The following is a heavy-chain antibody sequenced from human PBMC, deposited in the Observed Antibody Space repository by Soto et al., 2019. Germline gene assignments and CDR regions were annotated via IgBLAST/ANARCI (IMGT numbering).Heavy chain of an antibody. CDR3: AREEYSSSSWFDP. J-gene: IGHJ5*02. D-gene: IGHD6-6*01. CDR1: GGSISSGGYY. V-gene: IGHV4-31*03. CDR2: IYYSGST. Sequence: KPSETLSLICTVSGGSISSGGYYWSWIRQHPGKGLEWIGYIYYSGSTYYNPSLKSRVTISVDTSKNQFSLKLSLRSDDTAVYYCAREEYSSSSWFDPWGQGTLVTVSS.